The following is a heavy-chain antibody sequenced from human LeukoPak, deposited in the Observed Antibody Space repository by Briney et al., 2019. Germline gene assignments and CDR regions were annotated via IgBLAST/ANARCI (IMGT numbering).Heavy chain of an antibody. J-gene: IGHJ4*02. V-gene: IGHV3-23*01. CDR2: ITDSGGTT. Sequence: GGSLRLSCAASGFTFSSYSMNWVRQAPGKGLEWVSTITDSGGTTFYADSVKGRFTISRDNLKNTVYLQMNSLRAEDTAVYYCAKLWRGSHPRYFDHWGQGTLVTVSS. CDR1: GFTFSSYS. D-gene: IGHD1-26*01. CDR3: AKLWRGSHPRYFDH.